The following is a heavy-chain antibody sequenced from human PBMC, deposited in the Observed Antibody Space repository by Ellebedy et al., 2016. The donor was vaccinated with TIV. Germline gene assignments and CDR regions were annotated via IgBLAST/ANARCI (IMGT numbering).Heavy chain of an antibody. D-gene: IGHD1-26*01. Sequence: MPSETLSLTSAASGDSISSGCCSWNWIRQPPGKGLAWLGYIYYTGSTNYNPSLKSRVAISVDTSKNQFSLKLSSVTTADTAVYYCARVLGATNPKFDYWGQGTLVPVSS. J-gene: IGHJ4*02. CDR1: GDSISSGCCS. CDR2: IYYTGST. V-gene: IGHV4-61*01. CDR3: ARVLGATNPKFDY.